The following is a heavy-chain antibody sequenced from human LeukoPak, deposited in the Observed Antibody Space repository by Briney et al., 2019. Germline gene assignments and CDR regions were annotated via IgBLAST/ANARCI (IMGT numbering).Heavy chain of an antibody. D-gene: IGHD4/OR15-4a*01. CDR2: IYYSGST. Sequence: SETLSLTCTVSGGSISSGDYYWGWIRQPPGKGLEWIGYIYYSGSTYYNPSLKSRVTMSVDTSKNQFSLKLSSVTAADTAVYYCARELTYADYWGQGTPVTVSS. CDR3: ARELTYADY. CDR1: GGSISSGDYY. J-gene: IGHJ4*02. V-gene: IGHV4-30-4*01.